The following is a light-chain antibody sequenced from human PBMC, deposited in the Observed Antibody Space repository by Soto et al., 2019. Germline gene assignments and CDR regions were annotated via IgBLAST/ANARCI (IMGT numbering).Light chain of an antibody. Sequence: EIVMTQSPATLSVSPGERATLSCMASQSVNSNLPCSRQKPGQAPRLLISDASTRATGVPARFSGSGSWTGFNLTISSLQSEDSGIYYCQQYNFWPPLTFGGGTKVEIK. CDR3: QQYNFWPPLT. CDR2: DAS. V-gene: IGKV3-15*01. J-gene: IGKJ4*01. CDR1: QSVNSN.